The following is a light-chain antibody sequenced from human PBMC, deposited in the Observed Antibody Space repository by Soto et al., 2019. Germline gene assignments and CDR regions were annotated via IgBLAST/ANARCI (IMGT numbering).Light chain of an antibody. Sequence: DIQMTQSPSSLSASVGDRVTITCQASQDINNYLHWYQQKPGKAPNLLIYAASTLQSGVPSRFSGSGSGTDFTLTITSLQPEDFATYYCHQSFSTPITFGQGTRLEIK. CDR1: QDINNY. V-gene: IGKV1-39*01. J-gene: IGKJ5*01. CDR2: AAS. CDR3: HQSFSTPIT.